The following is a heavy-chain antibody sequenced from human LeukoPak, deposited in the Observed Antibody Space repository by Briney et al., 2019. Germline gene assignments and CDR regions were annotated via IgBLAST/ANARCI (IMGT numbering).Heavy chain of an antibody. J-gene: IGHJ2*01. CDR1: GGSISSSSYY. CDR2: IYYSGST. V-gene: IGHV4-61*01. Sequence: SETLSLTCTVSGGSISSSSYYWGWIRQPPGKGLEWIGYIYYSGSTNYNPSLKSRVTISVDTSKNQFSLKLSSVTAADTAVYYCARDRREWLLPFDLWGRGTLVTVSS. CDR3: ARDRREWLLPFDL. D-gene: IGHD3-3*01.